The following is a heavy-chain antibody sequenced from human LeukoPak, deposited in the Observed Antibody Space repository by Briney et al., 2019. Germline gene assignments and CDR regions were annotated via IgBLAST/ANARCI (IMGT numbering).Heavy chain of an antibody. J-gene: IGHJ4*02. Sequence: GGSLRLSCAVSGFTVSSNYMSWVRQAPGKGLEWVSVIYSDDSTYYADSVKGRFTISRDNSENTLYLQMNSLRAEDTAVYYCARGQRGVTAMFYWGQGTLVTVSS. CDR2: IYSDDST. V-gene: IGHV3-53*01. CDR3: ARGQRGVTAMFY. CDR1: GFTVSSNY. D-gene: IGHD2-21*02.